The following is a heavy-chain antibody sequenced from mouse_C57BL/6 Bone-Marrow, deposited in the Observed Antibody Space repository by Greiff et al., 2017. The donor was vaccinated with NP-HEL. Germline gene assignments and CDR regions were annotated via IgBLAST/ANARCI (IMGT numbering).Heavy chain of an antibody. J-gene: IGHJ2*01. CDR3: ARSAGSWGNSPYFDY. D-gene: IGHD2-1*01. Sequence: QVQLQQPGAELVKPGASVKLSCTASGYTFTSYWMHWVKQRPGRGLEWIGRIDPNSGGTKYNEKFKSKATLTVDKPSSTAYMQRSSLTSEDSAVYYCARSAGSWGNSPYFDYWGQGTTLTVSS. CDR1: GYTFTSYW. CDR2: IDPNSGGT. V-gene: IGHV1-72*01.